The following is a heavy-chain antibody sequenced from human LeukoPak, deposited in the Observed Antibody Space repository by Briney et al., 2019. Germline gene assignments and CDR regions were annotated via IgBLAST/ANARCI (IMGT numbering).Heavy chain of an antibody. J-gene: IGHJ4*02. CDR2: IYYSGST. D-gene: IGHD5-18*01. Sequence: PSETLSLTCAVYGGSFSSYYWSWIWQPPGKGLEWIGYIYYSGSTNYNPSLKSRVTISVDTSKNQFSLKLSSVTAADTAVYYCARGYSYGNLNFDYWGQGTLVTVPS. CDR1: GGSFSSYY. CDR3: ARGYSYGNLNFDY. V-gene: IGHV4-59*08.